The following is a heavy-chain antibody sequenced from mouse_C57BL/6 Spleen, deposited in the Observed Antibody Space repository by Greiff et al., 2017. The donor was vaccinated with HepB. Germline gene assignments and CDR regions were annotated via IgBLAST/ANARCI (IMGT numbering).Heavy chain of an antibody. CDR2: IYPRDGST. CDR1: GYTFTDHT. V-gene: IGHV1-78*01. CDR3: ARGGYDGYDVGNYYAMDY. J-gene: IGHJ4*01. Sequence: VQLQQSDAELVKPGASVKISCKVSGYTFTDHTIHWMKQRPEQGLEWIGYIYPRDGSTKYNEKFKGKATLTADKSSSTAYMQLNSLTSEDSAVYFCARGGYDGYDVGNYYAMDYWGQGTSVTVSS. D-gene: IGHD2-3*01.